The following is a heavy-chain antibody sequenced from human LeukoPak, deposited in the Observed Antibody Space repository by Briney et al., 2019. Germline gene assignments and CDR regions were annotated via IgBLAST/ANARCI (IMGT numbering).Heavy chain of an antibody. CDR1: EFTFSIYA. CDR3: AKDRPNYFGTNGHYYRRDGDF. D-gene: IGHD3-22*01. Sequence: PGGSLRLSCPGSEFTFSIYAMSWVRQAPGRGLEWVASITITGESTGYAGSVKGRFTISRDNSKYTVYLQMSSLRAEDTAIYYCAKDRPNYFGTNGHYYRRDGDFWGQGTLVTVSS. J-gene: IGHJ4*02. CDR2: ITITGEST. V-gene: IGHV3-23*01.